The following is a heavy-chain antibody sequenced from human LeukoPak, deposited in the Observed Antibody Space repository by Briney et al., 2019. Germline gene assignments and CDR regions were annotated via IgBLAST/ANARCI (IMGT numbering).Heavy chain of an antibody. CDR2: VSYEGTIK. J-gene: IGHJ5*01. V-gene: IGHV3-30*14. Sequence: PGGSLRLSCAASGFASSNFAMHWVRQAPGKGLEWVAVVSYEGTIKYYSDSAKGRFTISRDNSNSLISLQMNDLTTEDTAVYYCAREKFDSWGQGTLVTVSP. CDR1: GFASSNFA. CDR3: AREKFDS.